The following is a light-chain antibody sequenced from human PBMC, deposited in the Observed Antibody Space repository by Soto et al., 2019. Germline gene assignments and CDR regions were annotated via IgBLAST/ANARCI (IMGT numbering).Light chain of an antibody. J-gene: IGKJ5*01. CDR2: DAS. V-gene: IGKV3-11*01. Sequence: EIVLTQSPATLSLSPGERATLSCRASQSVSSYLAWYQQKPCQAPRLLIYDASNRATGIPARFSGSGSGTDFTLTISSLEPEDFAVYYCQQRFNWPLTFGQGTRLEI. CDR1: QSVSSY. CDR3: QQRFNWPLT.